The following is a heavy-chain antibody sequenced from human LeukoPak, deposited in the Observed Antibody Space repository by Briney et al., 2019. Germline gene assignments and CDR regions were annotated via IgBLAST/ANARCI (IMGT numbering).Heavy chain of an antibody. D-gene: IGHD3-3*01. J-gene: IGHJ4*02. CDR3: ARERGTGISLEI. CDR2: ISPNSGGT. V-gene: IGHV1-2*04. Sequence: ASVTVSCKASGYTFTDYYIHWVRQAPGQGLEWLGWISPNSGGTNYAQKFQGWVTMTRDTSISTVYMELSGLRSDDTAVYYCARERGTGISLEIWGQGTLVTVSS. CDR1: GYTFTDYY.